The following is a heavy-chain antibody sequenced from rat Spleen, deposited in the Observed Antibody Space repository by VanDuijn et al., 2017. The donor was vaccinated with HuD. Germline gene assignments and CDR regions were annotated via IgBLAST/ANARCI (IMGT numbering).Heavy chain of an antibody. J-gene: IGHJ1*01. CDR2: ISSSGGST. Sequence: EAQLAESGGGLVQPGRSMKLSCVASGITFSDYYMAWVRQAPEKGLEWVASISSSGGSTYYRDSVKGRFTISRDNAESTLYLQMNSLRSEDTATYYCTREETLYWYFDFWGPGTMVTVSS. CDR3: TREETLYWYFDF. D-gene: IGHD3-4*01. CDR1: GITFSDYY. V-gene: IGHV5-25*01.